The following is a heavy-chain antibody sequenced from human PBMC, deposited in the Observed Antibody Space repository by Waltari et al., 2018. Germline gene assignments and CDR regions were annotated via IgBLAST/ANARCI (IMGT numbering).Heavy chain of an antibody. CDR3: ARGATVTPNHWYFDL. D-gene: IGHD4-17*01. CDR2: IYYSGST. J-gene: IGHJ2*01. CDR1: GGSISSGDYY. Sequence: QVQLQESGPGLVKPSQTLSLTCTVSGGSISSGDYYWSWIRQPPGKSLEWIGYIYYSGSTYYNPSLKSRVTISVDTSKNQFSLKLSSVTAADTAVYYCARGATVTPNHWYFDLWGRGTLVTVSS. V-gene: IGHV4-30-4*08.